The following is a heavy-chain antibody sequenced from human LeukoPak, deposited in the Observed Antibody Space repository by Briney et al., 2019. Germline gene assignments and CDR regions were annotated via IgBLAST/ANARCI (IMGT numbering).Heavy chain of an antibody. V-gene: IGHV3-23*01. D-gene: IGHD6-19*01. CDR2: IRDNGGST. CDR1: GFTFSSHA. CDR3: AKEDSGWSFDI. J-gene: IGHJ3*02. Sequence: GGSLTLSCAAPGFTFSSHAMSWVCQAPGQGMEWGSAIRDNGGSTYYADSVKGRFTISRDNSKNTLDLQMNSLRAEDTAVYYCAKEDSGWSFDIWGQGTMVTVSS.